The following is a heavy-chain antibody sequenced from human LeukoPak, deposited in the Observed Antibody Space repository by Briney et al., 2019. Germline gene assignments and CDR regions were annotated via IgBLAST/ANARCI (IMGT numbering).Heavy chain of an antibody. V-gene: IGHV3-23*01. CDR1: GFTFSSYA. J-gene: IGHJ4*02. CDR3: AKFSYGALFDY. CDR2: ISGSGGST. D-gene: IGHD4-17*01. Sequence: GGTLRLSCAASGFTFSSYAMSWVRQAPGKGLEWVSAISGSGGSTYYADSVKGRFTSSRDNSKNTLYLQMNSLRAEDTAVYYCAKFSYGALFDYWGQGTLVTVSS.